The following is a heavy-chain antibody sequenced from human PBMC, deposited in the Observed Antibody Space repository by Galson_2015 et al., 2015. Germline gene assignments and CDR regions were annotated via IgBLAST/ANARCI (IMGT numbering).Heavy chain of an antibody. CDR3: ARGDYYYYYMDV. CDR1: GFTFSSYA. CDR2: ISGSGGST. V-gene: IGHV3-23*01. J-gene: IGHJ6*03. Sequence: SLRLSCAASGFTFSSYAMSWVRQAPGKGLEWVSAISGSGGSTYYADSVKGRFTISRDNSKNTLYLQMNSLRAGDTAVYYCARGDYYYYYMDVWGKGTTVTVSS.